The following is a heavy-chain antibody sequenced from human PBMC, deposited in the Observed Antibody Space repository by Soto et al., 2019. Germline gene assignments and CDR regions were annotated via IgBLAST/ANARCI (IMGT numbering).Heavy chain of an antibody. CDR3: ARDAGGYDLVFGWFDP. J-gene: IGHJ5*02. CDR1: GFTFSSYA. D-gene: IGHD5-12*01. V-gene: IGHV3-30-3*01. Sequence: QVQLVESGGGVVQPGRSLRLSCAASGFTFSSYAMHWVRQAPGKGLEWVAVISYDGSNKYYADSVKGRFTISRDNSKNPLYLQMNGLRAEDTAVYYCARDAGGYDLVFGWFDPWGQGTLVTVSS. CDR2: ISYDGSNK.